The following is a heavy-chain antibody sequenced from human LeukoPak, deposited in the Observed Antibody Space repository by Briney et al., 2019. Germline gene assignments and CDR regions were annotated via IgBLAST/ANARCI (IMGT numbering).Heavy chain of an antibody. CDR1: GYTFTRYY. Sequence: ASVKVSCKASGYTFTRYYMHWVGQAPGQGGEGMGVINPSGGSTSYAQKFQGRVTITRETTTSKVYMELSSLRSEDTAVYYCARGKLCLFYWGQGTLVTVSS. D-gene: IGHD5-18*01. CDR2: INPSGGST. CDR3: ARGKLCLFY. J-gene: IGHJ4*02. V-gene: IGHV1-46*01.